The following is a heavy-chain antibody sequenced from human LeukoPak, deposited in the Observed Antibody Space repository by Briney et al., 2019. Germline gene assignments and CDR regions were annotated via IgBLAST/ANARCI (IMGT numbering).Heavy chain of an antibody. CDR1: GGSISSGGYY. D-gene: IGHD6-19*01. CDR3: ARVGSSGWWTFDY. Sequence: SETLSLTCTVSGGSISSGGYYWRWLRQHPGKGLEWIGYIYYSGSTYYNPSLKSRVTISVDTSKNQFSLKLSSVTAADTAVYYCARVGSSGWWTFDYWGPGTLVTVSS. J-gene: IGHJ4*02. CDR2: IYYSGST. V-gene: IGHV4-31*03.